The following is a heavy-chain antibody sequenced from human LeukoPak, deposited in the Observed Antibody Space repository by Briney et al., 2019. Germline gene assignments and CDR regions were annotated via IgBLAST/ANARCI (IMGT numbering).Heavy chain of an antibody. Sequence: PSETLSLTCTVSGGSISSSSYYWGWIRQPPGKGLEWIGSIYYSGSTYYNPSLKSRVTISVDTSKNQFSLKLSSVTAADTAVYYCARLGGRYCSSTSCYMFVWDYWGQGTLVTVSS. J-gene: IGHJ4*02. CDR2: IYYSGST. CDR3: ARLGGRYCSSTSCYMFVWDY. D-gene: IGHD2-2*02. CDR1: GGSISSSSYY. V-gene: IGHV4-39*01.